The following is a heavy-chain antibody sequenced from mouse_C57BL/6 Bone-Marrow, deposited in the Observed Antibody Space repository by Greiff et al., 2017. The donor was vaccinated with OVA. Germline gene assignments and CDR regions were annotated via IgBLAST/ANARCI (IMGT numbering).Heavy chain of an antibody. J-gene: IGHJ3*01. CDR3: ARGVFLFAY. Sequence: QVQLQQPGAELVKPGASVKLSCKASGYTFTSYWMQWVKQRPGQGLEWIGEIDPSDSYTNYNQKFTGKATLTVDTSSSTAYMQLSSLTSEDSAVYYCARGVFLFAYWGQGTLVTVSA. V-gene: IGHV1-50*01. CDR1: GYTFTSYW. CDR2: IDPSDSYT.